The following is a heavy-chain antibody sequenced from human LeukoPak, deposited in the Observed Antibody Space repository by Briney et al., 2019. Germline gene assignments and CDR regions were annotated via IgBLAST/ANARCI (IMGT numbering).Heavy chain of an antibody. V-gene: IGHV1-46*01. Sequence: ASVKVSCKASGYTFTSYYMHWVRQAPGQGLEWMGILNPSGGTTIYAQKFQGRVTMTRDMSTSTVYMELSSLRSEDTAVYYCARAHHYEVAYWGHGTLVTVSS. CDR2: LNPSGGTT. D-gene: IGHD3-3*01. J-gene: IGHJ4*01. CDR3: ARAHHYEVAY. CDR1: GYTFTSYY.